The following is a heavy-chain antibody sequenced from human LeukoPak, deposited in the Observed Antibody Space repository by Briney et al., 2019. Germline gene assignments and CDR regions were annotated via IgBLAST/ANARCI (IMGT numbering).Heavy chain of an antibody. Sequence: ASVKVSCKASGGTFNSYGFNWVRQAPGQGRERMGGISTVCRTSKYAEKFQGRVTITTDGSSTPAYMEMGTLRFDDTAVYYCARALVQPSRAFDIWGQGTMVTVSS. CDR3: ARALVQPSRAFDI. CDR1: GGTFNSYG. J-gene: IGHJ3*02. V-gene: IGHV1-69*05. D-gene: IGHD1-26*01. CDR2: ISTVCRTS.